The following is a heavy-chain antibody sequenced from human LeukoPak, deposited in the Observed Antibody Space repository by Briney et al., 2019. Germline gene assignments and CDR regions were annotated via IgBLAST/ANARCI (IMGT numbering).Heavy chain of an antibody. V-gene: IGHV1-18*01. J-gene: IGHJ6*03. Sequence: GASVKVSCTASGYTFTSYGISWVRQAPGQGLEWMGWISAYNGNTNYAQKIQGRVTMTTDTSTSTAYMELRSLRSDDTAVYYCARRGGKNYGDYVVYYYYMDVWGKGTTVTVSS. D-gene: IGHD4-17*01. CDR2: ISAYNGNT. CDR3: ARRGGKNYGDYVVYYYYMDV. CDR1: GYTFTSYG.